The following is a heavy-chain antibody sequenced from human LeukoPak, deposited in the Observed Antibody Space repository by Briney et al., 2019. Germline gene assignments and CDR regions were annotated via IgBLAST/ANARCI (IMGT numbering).Heavy chain of an antibody. CDR1: GFTFSSYA. J-gene: IGHJ4*02. Sequence: GGSLRLSCAASGFTFSSYAMSWVRQTPGKGLEWVSAISGSGGSTYYADSVKGRFTISRDNSNNTLFLQMNSLRAEDTAVYYCARAPPLYNAWGQGTLVTVSS. CDR2: ISGSGGST. CDR3: ARAPPLYNA. D-gene: IGHD5-24*01. V-gene: IGHV3-23*01.